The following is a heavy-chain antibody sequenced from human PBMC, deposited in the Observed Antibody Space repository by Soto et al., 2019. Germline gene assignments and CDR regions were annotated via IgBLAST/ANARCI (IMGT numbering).Heavy chain of an antibody. D-gene: IGHD3-3*01. Sequence: QLQLQESGPGLVKPSQTLSLTCSVSGDSISSRVYYWGWIRQPPGKGLEWIGNFYYFGSTYYNPSLKSRVTISVDTSNNQLSLTLRSVTAADTAVYYCATSTMTSNWFDPWGQGTLVTVSS. CDR3: ATSTMTSNWFDP. V-gene: IGHV4-39*01. CDR1: GDSISSRVYY. CDR2: FYYFGST. J-gene: IGHJ5*02.